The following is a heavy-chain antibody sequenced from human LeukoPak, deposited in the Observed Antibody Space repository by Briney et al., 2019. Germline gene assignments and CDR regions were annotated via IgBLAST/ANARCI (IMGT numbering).Heavy chain of an antibody. J-gene: IGHJ3*02. V-gene: IGHV4-59*12. CDR2: IYYSGTA. D-gene: IGHD4-17*01. Sequence: SETRSLTCTVSGDSISRYFWTWIRQPPGKQLEWIGYIYYSGTADYNPSLKSRVTISVDTSKRQFSLKLSSVIAADTAVYYCARETTRDAFDIWGQGTMVTVSS. CDR3: ARETTRDAFDI. CDR1: GDSISRYF.